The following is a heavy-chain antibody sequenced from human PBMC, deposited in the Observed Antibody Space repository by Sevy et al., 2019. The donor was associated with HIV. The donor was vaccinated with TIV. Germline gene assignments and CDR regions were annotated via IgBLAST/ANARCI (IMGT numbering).Heavy chain of an antibody. CDR2: ISSGSSYI. D-gene: IGHD3-10*01. Sequence: GSLRLSCAASGFTFSYYNMNWVRQAPGKGLEWVSSISSGSSYIFYVDSVKGRFTISRDNAKDSLFLQMNSLIAEDTAVYYCARNLDYYASGPPDSWGRGTLVTVSS. V-gene: IGHV3-21*01. J-gene: IGHJ4*02. CDR1: GFTFSYYN. CDR3: ARNLDYYASGPPDS.